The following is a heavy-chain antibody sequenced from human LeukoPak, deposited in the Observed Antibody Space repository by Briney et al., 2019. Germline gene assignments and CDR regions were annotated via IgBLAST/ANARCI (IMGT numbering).Heavy chain of an antibody. D-gene: IGHD2-2*01. Sequence: GGSLRLSCAASGFTVSSNYMSWVRQAPGKGPEWVSVIYSGGSTYYADSVKGRFTISRDNSKNTLYLQMNSLRAEDTAVYYCARGRQYQLLPSYYMDVWGKGTTVTVSS. V-gene: IGHV3-53*01. CDR3: ARGRQYQLLPSYYMDV. J-gene: IGHJ6*03. CDR2: IYSGGST. CDR1: GFTVSSNY.